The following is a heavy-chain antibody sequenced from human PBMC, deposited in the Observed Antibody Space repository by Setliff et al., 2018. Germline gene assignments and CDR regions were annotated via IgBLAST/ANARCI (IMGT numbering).Heavy chain of an antibody. CDR1: GYTFTYNT. V-gene: IGHV1-3*03. J-gene: IGHJ4*02. CDR2: INGGTGIT. CDR3: ARATRNSGYDTLDY. D-gene: IGHD5-12*01. Sequence: ASVKVSCKASGYTFTYNTMHWVRQAPGQRLEWMGWINGGTGITKYSPEFQGRVTITRDTSATTVYMELSSLRSEDMAVYYCARATRNSGYDTLDYWGQGTLVTVSS.